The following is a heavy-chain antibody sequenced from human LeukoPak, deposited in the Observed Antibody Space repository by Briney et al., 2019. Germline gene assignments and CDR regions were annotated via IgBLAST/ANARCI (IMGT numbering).Heavy chain of an antibody. CDR1: GYTLTELS. CDR2: FDPEDGET. Sequence: ASVKVSCKVSGYTLTELSMHWVRQAPGKVLEWRGGFDPEDGETIYAQKFQGRVTMTEDTSTDTAYMELSSLRSEDTAVYYCATVLKNIAVAGGFDYWGQGTLVTVSS. D-gene: IGHD6-19*01. J-gene: IGHJ4*02. V-gene: IGHV1-24*01. CDR3: ATVLKNIAVAGGFDY.